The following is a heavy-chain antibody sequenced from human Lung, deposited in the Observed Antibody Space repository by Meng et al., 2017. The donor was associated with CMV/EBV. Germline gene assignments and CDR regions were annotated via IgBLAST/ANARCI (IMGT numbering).Heavy chain of an antibody. Sequence: LSTSGVGGGWIRQPPGKAREWLALIYWDDYKRYSPTLKSRLTITKDTSKNQVVLTMTNMDPVDTATYYCARRPSSYYDSSGYFFADYWGQGTLVTVSS. CDR3: ARRPSSYYDSSGYFFADY. J-gene: IGHJ4*02. V-gene: IGHV2-5*02. CDR1: LSTSGVG. CDR2: IYWDDYK. D-gene: IGHD3-22*01.